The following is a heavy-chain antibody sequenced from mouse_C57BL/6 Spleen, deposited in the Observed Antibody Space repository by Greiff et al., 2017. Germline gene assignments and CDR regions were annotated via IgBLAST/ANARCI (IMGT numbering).Heavy chain of an antibody. CDR3: ARKDDYAAMDY. V-gene: IGHV8-12*01. CDR2: FYWDDDK. J-gene: IGHJ4*01. CDR1: GFSLSTSGMG. Sequence: QVTLKVSGPGILQSSQTLSLTCSFSGFSLSTSGMGVNWIRQPSGKGLEWLAHFYWDDDKRYNPSLKSRLTISKDTSRNQVFLKITSVDAAGTATYFGARKDDYAAMDYWGQGASDTVSS.